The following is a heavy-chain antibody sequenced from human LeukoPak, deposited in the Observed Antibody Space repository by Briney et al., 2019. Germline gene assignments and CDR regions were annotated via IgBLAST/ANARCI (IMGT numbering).Heavy chain of an antibody. J-gene: IGHJ4*02. CDR3: AKSRYYGSGSNPAFYY. Sequence: GRSLRLSCAASGFTFSSYGMHWVRQAPGKGLEWVAAISYDGSNKYYADSVKGRFTISRDNSKNTLYLQMNSLRAEDTAVYYCAKSRYYGSGSNPAFYYWGQGTLVPVS. D-gene: IGHD3-10*01. CDR1: GFTFSSYG. V-gene: IGHV3-30*18. CDR2: ISYDGSNK.